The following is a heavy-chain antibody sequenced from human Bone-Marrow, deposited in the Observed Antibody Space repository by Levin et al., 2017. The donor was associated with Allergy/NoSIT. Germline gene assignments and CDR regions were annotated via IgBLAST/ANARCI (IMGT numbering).Heavy chain of an antibody. Sequence: SETLSLTCTVSGDSLTSKTYYWDWIRQPPGKGLEWIGAIYYSGNTYYNPSLKNRVTISLDTSKNQLSLKLSFVTAADTAVYYCTGRGDYWGQGTLVTVSS. CDR3: TGRGDY. CDR2: IYYSGNT. V-gene: IGHV4-39*01. J-gene: IGHJ4*02. CDR1: GDSLTSKTYY.